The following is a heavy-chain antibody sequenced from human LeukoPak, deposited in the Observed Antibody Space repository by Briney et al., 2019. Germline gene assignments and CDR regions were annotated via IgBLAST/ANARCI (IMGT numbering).Heavy chain of an antibody. V-gene: IGHV4-34*01. D-gene: IGHD2-15*01. J-gene: IGHJ6*04. CDR1: GGSFSGYY. CDR2: INHSGST. Sequence: SETLSLTCAVYGGSFSGYYWSWIRQLPGKGLEWIGEINHSGSTNYNPSLKSRVTISVDTSKNQFSLKLSSVTAADTAVYYCARGHGGRLPMDVWGKGTTVTVSS. CDR3: ARGHGGRLPMDV.